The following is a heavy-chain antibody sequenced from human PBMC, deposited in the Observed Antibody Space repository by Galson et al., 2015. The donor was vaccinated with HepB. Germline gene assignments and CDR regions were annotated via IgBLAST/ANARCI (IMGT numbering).Heavy chain of an antibody. D-gene: IGHD6-13*01. V-gene: IGHV2-70*11. Sequence: PALVKPTQTLTLTCTFLGFSLSTSGMCVSWIRQPPGKALEWLARIDWDDDKYYSTSLKTRLTISKDTSKNQVVLTMTNMDPVDTATYYCARISDSSSWSLDYWGQGTLVTVSS. CDR1: GFSLSTSGMC. CDR2: IDWDDDK. J-gene: IGHJ4*02. CDR3: ARISDSSSWSLDY.